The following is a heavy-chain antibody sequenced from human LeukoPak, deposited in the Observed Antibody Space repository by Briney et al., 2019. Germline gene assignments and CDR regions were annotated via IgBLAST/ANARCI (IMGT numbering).Heavy chain of an antibody. J-gene: IGHJ4*02. CDR2: INSDGRTT. Sequence: PGESLILSCAASGFTFGPFWMHWVRQAPGKGLVWVSRINSDGRTTNYADSVKGRFTISRDNAKNMVYLQMNSLRVEDTAVYYCVRDQGRYFFDYWGQGTLVTVSS. CDR1: GFTFGPFW. CDR3: VRDQGRYFFDY. D-gene: IGHD1-14*01. V-gene: IGHV3-74*01.